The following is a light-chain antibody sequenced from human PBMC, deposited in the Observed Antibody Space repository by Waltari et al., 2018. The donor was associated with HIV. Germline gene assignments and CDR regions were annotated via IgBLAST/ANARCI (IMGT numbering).Light chain of an antibody. CDR3: RAWDSSTVV. CDR2: ADS. CDR1: KLGDKY. Sequence: SYELTQPPSVSVSPGQTASITCSGDKLGDKYACWYQQKPGQSPVLLIYADSRRPSGILGRFSGSKSGNTATLTIRGTQAMDEADYYCRAWDSSTVVFGGGTKLTVL. J-gene: IGLJ2*01. V-gene: IGLV3-1*01.